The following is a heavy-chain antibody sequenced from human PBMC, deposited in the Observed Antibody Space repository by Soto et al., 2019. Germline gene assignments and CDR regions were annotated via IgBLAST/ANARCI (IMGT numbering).Heavy chain of an antibody. D-gene: IGHD3-10*01. V-gene: IGHV1-69*01. CDR3: ARDPHYYGSGEYGMDV. CDR2: IIPLFGTA. CDR1: GGTFSSYA. Sequence: QVQLVQSGAEVKKPGSSVKVSCKASGGTFSSYAITWVRQAPGQGLEWMGGIIPLFGTANYAQKFQGRVTITADESMSTAYMELSSLRSEDTAVYYCARDPHYYGSGEYGMDVWGQGTTVTVSS. J-gene: IGHJ6*02.